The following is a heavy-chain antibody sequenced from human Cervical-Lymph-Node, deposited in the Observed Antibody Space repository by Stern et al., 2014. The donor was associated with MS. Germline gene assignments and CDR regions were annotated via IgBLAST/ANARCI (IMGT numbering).Heavy chain of an antibody. J-gene: IGHJ3*02. Sequence: QLQLQESGSGLVQPSQTLSLTCAVSGGSITRGGYSWSWIRQPPGKGLEWIGYINHSGSPYYNPSLKSRVTISVDRSKNQFSLKLSSVTAADTAVYYCARSSTVTPNAFDIWGQGTMVTVSS. V-gene: IGHV4-30-2*01. CDR3: ARSSTVTPNAFDI. D-gene: IGHD4-17*01. CDR1: GGSITRGGYS. CDR2: INHSGSP.